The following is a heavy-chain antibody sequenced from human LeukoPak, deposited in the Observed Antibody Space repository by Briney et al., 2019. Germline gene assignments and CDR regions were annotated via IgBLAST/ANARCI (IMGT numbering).Heavy chain of an antibody. CDR1: GGSISSSSYY. CDR2: IYYSGST. J-gene: IGHJ4*02. CDR3: ARQAYGDSYYFDY. D-gene: IGHD4-17*01. Sequence: SETLSLTCTVSGGSISSSSYYWGWIRQPPGKGLEWIGSIYYSGSTYYNPSLKSRVTISVDTSKNQFSLKLSSVTAADTAVYYCARQAYGDSYYFDYWGQGTLVTVSS. V-gene: IGHV4-39*01.